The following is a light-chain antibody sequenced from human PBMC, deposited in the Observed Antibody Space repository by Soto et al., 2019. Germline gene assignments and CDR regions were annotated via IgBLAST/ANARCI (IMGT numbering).Light chain of an antibody. CDR3: QHSYSSPT. CDR1: QNIFTY. J-gene: IGKJ2*01. CDR2: ATS. Sequence: DIQVTQSPSSLSASVGDRVTITCRAIQNIFTYLNWYQQRPGQAPNLLIYATSNLQSGVPSRFSGSGSGTDFTLTISSLQPEDFATYYCQHSYSSPTFGQGTKVDIK. V-gene: IGKV1-39*01.